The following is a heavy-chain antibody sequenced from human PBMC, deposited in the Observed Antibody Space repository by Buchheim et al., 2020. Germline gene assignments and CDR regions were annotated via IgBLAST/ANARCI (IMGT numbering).Heavy chain of an antibody. CDR2: MYYSGST. CDR3: ASLAVAFDY. J-gene: IGHJ4*02. Sequence: QLQLHESGPGLVKPSETLSLTCTVSGGSISSSTYYWGWIRQPPGKGLVWIGTMYYSGSTYYNPSLKRRVAISLDTSNNHFLLKLTSVTAADTAVYYCASLAVAFDYWGQGTL. D-gene: IGHD6-25*01. V-gene: IGHV4-39*07. CDR1: GGSISSSTYY.